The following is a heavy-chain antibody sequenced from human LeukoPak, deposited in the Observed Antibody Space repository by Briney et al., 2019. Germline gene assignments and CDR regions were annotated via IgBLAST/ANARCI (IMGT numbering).Heavy chain of an antibody. CDR3: ARVPGPKYCSGGSCYLFDP. Sequence: ASVKVSCKASGYTFTSYDINWVRQATGQGLEWMGWMNPNSGNTGYVQKFQGRVTMTRNTSISTAYMELSSLRSEDTAVYYCARVPGPKYCSGGSCYLFDPWGQGTLVTVSS. J-gene: IGHJ5*02. V-gene: IGHV1-8*01. D-gene: IGHD2-15*01. CDR1: GYTFTSYD. CDR2: MNPNSGNT.